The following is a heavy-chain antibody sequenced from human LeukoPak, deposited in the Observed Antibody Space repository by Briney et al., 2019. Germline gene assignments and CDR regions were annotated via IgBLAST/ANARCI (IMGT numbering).Heavy chain of an antibody. D-gene: IGHD3-10*01. CDR2: IRYDGSNK. Sequence: PGGSLRLSCAASGFTFSSYGMHWVRQAPGKGLEWVAFIRYDGSNKYYADSVKGRFTISRDNSKNTLYLQMNSLRAEDTAVYYCARLWYYGSGSYPPSPDIDYWGQGTLVTVSS. CDR1: GFTFSSYG. V-gene: IGHV3-30*02. CDR3: ARLWYYGSGSYPPSPDIDY. J-gene: IGHJ4*02.